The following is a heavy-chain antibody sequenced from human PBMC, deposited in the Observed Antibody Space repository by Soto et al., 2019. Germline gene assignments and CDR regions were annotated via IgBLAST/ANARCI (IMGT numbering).Heavy chain of an antibody. CDR1: GGSISSSTYY. CDR3: ARDAEMATIGRNFDY. Sequence: SETLSLTCAVSGGSISSSTYYWGWIRQPPGKGLEWIGSIYYSGSTNYNPSLKSRVTISVDKSKNQFSLKLSSVTAADTAVYYCARDAEMATIGRNFDYWGQGTLVTAPQ. V-gene: IGHV4-39*07. CDR2: IYYSGST. D-gene: IGHD5-12*01. J-gene: IGHJ4*02.